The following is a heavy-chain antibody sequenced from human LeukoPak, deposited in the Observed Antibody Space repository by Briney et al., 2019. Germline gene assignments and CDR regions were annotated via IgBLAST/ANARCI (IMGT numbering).Heavy chain of an antibody. Sequence: GGSLRLSCAASGFTFSDYYMSWIRQAPGKGLEWISYITNTGTTIKYADSVKGRFTISRDNAKNSLYLQMSSLRAEDTAVYYCARRGGYGDSYWYFDLWGRGTLVTVSS. V-gene: IGHV3-11*04. CDR1: GFTFSDYY. J-gene: IGHJ2*01. CDR2: ITNTGTTI. CDR3: ARRGGYGDSYWYFDL. D-gene: IGHD4-17*01.